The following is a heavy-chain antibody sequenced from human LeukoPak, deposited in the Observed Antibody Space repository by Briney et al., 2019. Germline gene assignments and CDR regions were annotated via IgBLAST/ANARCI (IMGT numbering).Heavy chain of an antibody. D-gene: IGHD3-3*01. J-gene: IGHJ5*02. Sequence: ASVKVSCKASGYSFTSYDINWVRQATGQGLEWMGWMNPKSGDTVYAQKFQGRVTLTRNSSIGTAYMEPSSLKSEDTAVYFCAREAAITISGVVIFNWFDTWGQGTLVTVSS. V-gene: IGHV1-8*02. CDR2: MNPKSGDT. CDR1: GYSFTSYD. CDR3: AREAAITISGVVIFNWFDT.